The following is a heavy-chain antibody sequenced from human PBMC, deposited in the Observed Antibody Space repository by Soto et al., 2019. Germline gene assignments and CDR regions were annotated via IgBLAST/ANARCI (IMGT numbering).Heavy chain of an antibody. Sequence: GGSLRLSCAASGFTFSSYGMHWVRQAPGKGLEWVAVISYDGSNKYYADSVKGRFTISRDNSKNTLYLQMNSLRAEDTAVYYCAKEGPDYYDSSVYYFDYWGQGTLVTVSS. CDR2: ISYDGSNK. D-gene: IGHD3-22*01. J-gene: IGHJ4*02. V-gene: IGHV3-30*18. CDR3: AKEGPDYYDSSVYYFDY. CDR1: GFTFSSYG.